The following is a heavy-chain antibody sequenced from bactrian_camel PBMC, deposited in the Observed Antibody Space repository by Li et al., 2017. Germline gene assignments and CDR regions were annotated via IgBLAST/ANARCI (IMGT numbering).Heavy chain of an antibody. CDR1: ASISSSYC. CDR2: IDTNLET. Sequence: HVQLVESGGGSVQDGGSLRLSCVASASISSSYCMGWFRQAPGKERVLVANIDTNLETHFAEAVKGRVTISKDSAKMTLHLQMNNLKPEDTAIYYCAGDRSYGAWYMESQYKYWGSGTQVTVS. D-gene: IGHD6*01. J-gene: IGHJ4*01. V-gene: IGHV3S53*01.